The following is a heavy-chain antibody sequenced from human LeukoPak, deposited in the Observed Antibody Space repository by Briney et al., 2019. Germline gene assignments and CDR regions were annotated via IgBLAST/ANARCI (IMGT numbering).Heavy chain of an antibody. CDR1: GGSISSYY. CDR2: IYYSGST. Sequence: PSETLFLTCSVSGGSISSYYWSWIRQPPGKGLEWIGYIYYSGSTNYNPSLKSRDTISVDTSKNQFSLNLSSVTAADTAVYYCARWIVTAARSWFDPWGQGTLVTVSS. CDR3: ARWIVTAARSWFDP. V-gene: IGHV4-59*01. D-gene: IGHD6-6*01. J-gene: IGHJ5*02.